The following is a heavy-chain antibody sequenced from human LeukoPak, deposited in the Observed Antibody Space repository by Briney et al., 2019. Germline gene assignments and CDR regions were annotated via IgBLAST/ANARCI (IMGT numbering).Heavy chain of an antibody. V-gene: IGHV4-59*01. D-gene: IGHD3-10*01. CDR1: GDSISSYY. CDR3: ASADGSGSYYTFDY. Sequence: SETLSLTCTVSGDSISSYYWSWIRQPPGKGLEWIGYIYYSGRTDYNPSLKSRVTISVDTSKNQFSLKLSSVTAADTAVYYCASADGSGSYYTFDYWGQGTLVTVSS. J-gene: IGHJ4*02. CDR2: IYYSGRT.